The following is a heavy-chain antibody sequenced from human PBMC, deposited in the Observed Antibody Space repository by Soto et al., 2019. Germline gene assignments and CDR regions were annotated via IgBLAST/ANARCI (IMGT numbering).Heavy chain of an antibody. J-gene: IGHJ6*02. CDR2: INPKSGGT. D-gene: IGHD2-8*01. CDR3: ARGDSTDCSSGVWSFFYNHDMDV. V-gene: IGHV1-2*04. CDR1: GYSFTDYH. Sequence: GASVKVSCKASGYSFTDYHIHWVRQAPGQGLEWLGRINPKSGGTSTAQKFQGWVTMTTDTSISTASMELTRLTADDTALYYCARGDSTDCSSGVWSFFYNHDMDVWGQGPTVTVSS.